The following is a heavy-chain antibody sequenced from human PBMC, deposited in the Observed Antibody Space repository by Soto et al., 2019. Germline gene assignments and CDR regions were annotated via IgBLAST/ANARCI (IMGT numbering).Heavy chain of an antibody. V-gene: IGHV3-23*01. CDR2: ISGGGGNT. D-gene: IGHD1-26*01. CDR3: ATYSGSYSFDP. CDR1: GFTFSGYA. J-gene: IGHJ5*02. Sequence: GGSLRLSCAASGFTFSGYAMSWVRQAPGKGLEWVSSISGGGGNTYYADSVKGRFTISRDNSKNTLYLQMNSLRAEDTAVYYCATYSGSYSFDPWGQGTLVTVSS.